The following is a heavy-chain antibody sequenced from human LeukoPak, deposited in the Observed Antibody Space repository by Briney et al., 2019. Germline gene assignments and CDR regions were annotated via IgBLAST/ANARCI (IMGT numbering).Heavy chain of an antibody. J-gene: IGHJ6*02. D-gene: IGHD6-13*01. CDR2: INHSGST. CDR3: ARGIPGTGYSSRGYYYGTDV. V-gene: IGHV4-34*01. Sequence: SETLSLTCAVSGGPFRGDHWSWIRQPPGKGLEWIGEINHSGSTNYNPSLKSRVTISVDTSKNQFSLKLSSVTAADTAVYYCARGIPGTGYSSRGYYYGTDVWGQGTTVSVSS. CDR1: GGPFRGDH.